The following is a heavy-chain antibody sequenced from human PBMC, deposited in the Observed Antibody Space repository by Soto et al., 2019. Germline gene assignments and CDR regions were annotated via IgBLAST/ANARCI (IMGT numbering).Heavy chain of an antibody. Sequence: EVQLVESGGGLVKPGGSLRLSCAASGFTFSSYSMNWVRQAPGKGLEWVSSISSSSSYIYYADSVKGRFTISRDNAKNTLYLQMNSLRAEDTAVYYCARDNDSSSYYYVHYYYGMDVWGQGTTVTVSS. J-gene: IGHJ6*02. CDR2: ISSSSSYI. V-gene: IGHV3-21*01. CDR1: GFTFSSYS. CDR3: ARDNDSSSYYYVHYYYGMDV. D-gene: IGHD3-22*01.